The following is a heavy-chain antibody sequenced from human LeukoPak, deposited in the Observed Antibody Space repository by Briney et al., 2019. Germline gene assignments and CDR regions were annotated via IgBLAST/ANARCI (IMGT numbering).Heavy chain of an antibody. V-gene: IGHV1-69*05. CDR1: GGTFSSYA. J-gene: IGHJ5*02. D-gene: IGHD6-13*01. Sequence: GASVKVSCKASGGTFSSYAISWVRQAPGQGLEWMGGIIPIFCTANYAQKFQGRVTITTDESTSTAYMELSSLGSEDTAVYYCARESVGAAAPPPWFDPWGQGTLVTVSS. CDR2: IIPIFCTA. CDR3: ARESVGAAAPPPWFDP.